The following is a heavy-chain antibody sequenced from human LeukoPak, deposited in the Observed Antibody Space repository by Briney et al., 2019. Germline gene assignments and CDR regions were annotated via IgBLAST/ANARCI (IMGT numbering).Heavy chain of an antibody. J-gene: IGHJ4*02. CDR2: INPNSGGT. CDR3: ARALPRGYSYGSDY. V-gene: IGHV1-2*02. Sequence: GASVKVSCKASGYTFTGYYMHWVRQAPGQGLEWMGWINPNSGGTNYAQKFQGRVTMTRDTSISTAYMELSRLRSDDTAVYYCARALPRGYSYGSDYWGQGTLVTVSS. D-gene: IGHD5-18*01. CDR1: GYTFTGYY.